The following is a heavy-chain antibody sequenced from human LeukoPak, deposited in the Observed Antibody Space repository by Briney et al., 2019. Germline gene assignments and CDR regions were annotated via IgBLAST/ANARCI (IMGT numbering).Heavy chain of an antibody. V-gene: IGHV3-64*04. CDR2: ISSNGGST. D-gene: IGHD6-19*01. CDR1: GFTFSSYA. Sequence: GGSLRLSCSASGFTFSSYAMHWVRQAPGKGLEYVSAISSNGGSTYYADSAKGRFTISRDNSKNTLYLQMNSLRVEDTAVYYCARGLIWYFDSWGQGTLVTVSS. J-gene: IGHJ4*02. CDR3: ARGLIWYFDS.